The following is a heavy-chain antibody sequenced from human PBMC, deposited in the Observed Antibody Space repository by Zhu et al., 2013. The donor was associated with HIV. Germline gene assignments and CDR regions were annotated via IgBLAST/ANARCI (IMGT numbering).Heavy chain of an antibody. Sequence: EVQLVESGGGLVQPGGSLRLSCAASGFTFSSYEMNWVRQAPGKGLEWVSYISSSGSTIYYADSVKGRFTISRDNAKNSLYLQMNSLRAEDTAVYYCARGAMVQGVISTRYFDYWGQGTLVTVSS. CDR1: GFTFSSYE. CDR3: ARGAMVQGVISTRYFDY. CDR2: ISSSGSTI. D-gene: IGHD3-10*01. J-gene: IGHJ4*02. V-gene: IGHV3-48*03.